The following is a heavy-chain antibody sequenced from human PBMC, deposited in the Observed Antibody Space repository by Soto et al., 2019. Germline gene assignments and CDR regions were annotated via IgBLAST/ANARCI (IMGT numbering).Heavy chain of an antibody. J-gene: IGHJ4*02. D-gene: IGHD2-2*01. CDR2: ISAYNGDT. CDR3: TRPPAAAANFDH. Sequence: QVQLVQSGAEVKKPGASVKVSCKASGYTFTSYGISWVRQAPGQGLEWMGWISAYNGDTNYAQNFQGRVTMTTDTSTSKAYMEVRSLRSDDTAVYYCTRPPAAAANFDHWGQGTLVTVSS. V-gene: IGHV1-18*01. CDR1: GYTFTSYG.